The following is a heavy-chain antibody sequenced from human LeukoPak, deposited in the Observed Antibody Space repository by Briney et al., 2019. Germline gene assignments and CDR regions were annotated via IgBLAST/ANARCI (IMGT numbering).Heavy chain of an antibody. CDR1: GGSFSGYY. J-gene: IGHJ4*02. D-gene: IGHD2-21*02. CDR3: ARASRWGLHFDY. V-gene: IGHV4-34*01. CDR2: INHSGST. Sequence: SETLSLTCAVYGGSFSGYYWSWIRQPPGKGLEWIGEINHSGSTNYNPSLKSRVTISVDTSKNQFSLKLSSVTAADTAVYYRARASRWGLHFDYWGQGTLVTVSS.